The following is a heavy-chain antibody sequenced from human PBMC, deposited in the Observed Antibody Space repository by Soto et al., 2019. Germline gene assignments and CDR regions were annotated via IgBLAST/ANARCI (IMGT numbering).Heavy chain of an antibody. V-gene: IGHV2-5*02. CDR3: AHRVLRTVFGLVTTTAIYFDF. D-gene: IGHD3-3*01. J-gene: IGHJ4*02. CDR2: IYWDDDK. CDR1: GFSLNTSGVG. Sequence: QITLNESGPTVVRPTETLNLTCRFSGFSLNTSGVGVGWVRQSPGKAPEWLALIYWDDDKRYSESLKSRLTITKDTSKNQVVLTVANLDPTDTATYYCAHRVLRTVFGLVTTTAIYFDFWGQGTPVAVSS.